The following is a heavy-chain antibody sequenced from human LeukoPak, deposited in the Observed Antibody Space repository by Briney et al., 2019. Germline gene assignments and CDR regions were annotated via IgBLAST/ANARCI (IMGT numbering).Heavy chain of an antibody. CDR3: ARNRGYYDSSGCYWFFDY. CDR2: ISVSGGNT. D-gene: IGHD3-22*01. Sequence: GGSLRLSCAASGFTFSSYAMSWVRQAPGKGLEWVSAISVSGGNTYYADSVKGRFTISRDNSKNTLYLQMNSLRAEDTALYYCARNRGYYDSSGCYWFFDYWGQGTLVTVSS. CDR1: GFTFSSYA. V-gene: IGHV3-23*01. J-gene: IGHJ4*02.